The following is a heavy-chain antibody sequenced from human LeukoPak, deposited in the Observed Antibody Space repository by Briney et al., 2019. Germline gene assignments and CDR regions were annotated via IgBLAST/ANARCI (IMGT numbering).Heavy chain of an antibody. D-gene: IGHD3-22*01. V-gene: IGHV1-2*02. J-gene: IGHJ4*02. CDR1: GYTFTSYA. Sequence: ASVKASCKASGYTFTSYAMNWVRQAPGQGLEWMGWINPNSGGTNYAQKFQGRVTMTRDTSISTAYMELSRLRSDDTAVYYCATVQKQYYHSSVYYDHWGQGTLVTVSS. CDR3: ATVQKQYYHSSVYYDH. CDR2: INPNSGGT.